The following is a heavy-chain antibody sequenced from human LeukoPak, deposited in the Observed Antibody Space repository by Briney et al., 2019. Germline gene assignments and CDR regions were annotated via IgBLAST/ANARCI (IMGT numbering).Heavy chain of an antibody. CDR3: ARWGSNMAREKGDH. CDR1: GDSISSYY. D-gene: IGHD3-10*01. Sequence: SETLSLTCTVSGDSISSYYWSWIRQPPGKGLKWIGYIYYSGSTDYNPSLKSRVTISVDTSKNQFSLKLSSVTAADTAVYYCARWGSNMAREKGDHWGQGTLVTVSS. V-gene: IGHV4-59*08. CDR2: IYYSGST. J-gene: IGHJ4*02.